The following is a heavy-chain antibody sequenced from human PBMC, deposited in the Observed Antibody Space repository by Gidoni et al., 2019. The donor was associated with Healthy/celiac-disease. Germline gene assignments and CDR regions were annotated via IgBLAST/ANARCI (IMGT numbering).Heavy chain of an antibody. CDR2: IIPIFGTA. D-gene: IGHD6-19*01. V-gene: IGHV1-69*01. CDR3: ASNVVAGTYLY. Sequence: QVQLVQSGAEVKKPGSSVKVSCKASVGTFSSYAISWVRQAPGQELEWMGGIIPIFGTANYAQKFQGRVTITADESTSTAYMELSSLRSEDTAVYYCASNVVAGTYLYWGQGTLVTVSS. J-gene: IGHJ4*02. CDR1: VGTFSSYA.